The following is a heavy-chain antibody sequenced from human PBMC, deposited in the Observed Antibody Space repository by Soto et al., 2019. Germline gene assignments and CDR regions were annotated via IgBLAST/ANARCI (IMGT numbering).Heavy chain of an antibody. D-gene: IGHD2-15*01. J-gene: IGHJ6*02. V-gene: IGHV3-73*01. Sequence: LILSCAASGFTFSGSAMHWVRQASGKGLEWVGRIRSKANSYATAYAASVKGRFTISRDDSKNTAYLQMNSLKTEDTAVYYCTGGYCSGGSCNYYYYGMDVWGQGTTVTVSS. CDR1: GFTFSGSA. CDR2: IRSKANSYAT. CDR3: TGGYCSGGSCNYYYYGMDV.